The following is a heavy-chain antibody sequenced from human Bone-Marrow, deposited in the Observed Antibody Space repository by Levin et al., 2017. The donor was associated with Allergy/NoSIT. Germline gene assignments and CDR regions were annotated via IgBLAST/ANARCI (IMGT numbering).Heavy chain of an antibody. CDR2: IYYSGST. J-gene: IGHJ4*02. CDR3: ARADYYGSGSYAFDY. CDR1: GGSISSGGYY. Sequence: SETLSLTCTVSGGSISSGGYYWSWIRQHPGKGLEWIGYIYYSGSTYYNPSLKSRVTISVDTSKNQFSLKLSSVTAADTAVYYCARADYYGSGSYAFDYWGQGTLVTVSS. D-gene: IGHD3-10*01. V-gene: IGHV4-31*03.